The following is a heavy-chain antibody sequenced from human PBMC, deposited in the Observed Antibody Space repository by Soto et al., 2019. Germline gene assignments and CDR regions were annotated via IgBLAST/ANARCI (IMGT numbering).Heavy chain of an antibody. V-gene: IGHV1-69*06. D-gene: IGHD2-2*01. CDR3: ARSSSCSSTSCYEDYYYYGMDV. Sequence: QVQLVQSGAEVKKPGSSVKVSCKASGGTFSSYAISWVRQAPGQGLEWMGGIIPIFGTANYAQKFQGRVTITADKSTSTAYMELSSLRSEDTAVYYCARSSSCSSTSCYEDYYYYGMDVWGQGTTVTVSS. J-gene: IGHJ6*02. CDR2: IIPIFGTA. CDR1: GGTFSSYA.